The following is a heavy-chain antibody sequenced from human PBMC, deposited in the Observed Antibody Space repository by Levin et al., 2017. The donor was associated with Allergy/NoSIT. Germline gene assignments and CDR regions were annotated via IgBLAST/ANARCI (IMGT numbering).Heavy chain of an antibody. CDR1: GYTFTGYY. CDR3: ARAYDYVWGSYPTSTFDP. J-gene: IGHJ5*02. CDR2: INPNSGGT. D-gene: IGHD3-16*02. Sequence: ASVKVSCKASGYTFTGYYMHWVRQAPGQGLEWMGWINPNSGGTNYAQKFQGRVTMTRDTSISTAFMELSRLRSDDTAVYYCARAYDYVWGSYPTSTFDPWGQGTLVTVSS. V-gene: IGHV1-2*02.